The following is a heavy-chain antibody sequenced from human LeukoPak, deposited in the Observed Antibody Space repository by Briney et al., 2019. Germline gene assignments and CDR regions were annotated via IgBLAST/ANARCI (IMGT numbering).Heavy chain of an antibody. CDR2: INHSGST. CDR1: GGSFSGYY. D-gene: IGHD5-18*01. V-gene: IGHV4-34*01. J-gene: IGHJ4*02. CDR3: ARFAAMVTY. Sequence: PSETLSLTCAVYGGSFSGYYWSWIRQPPGKGLEWIGEINHSGSTNYNPSLKSRVTISLDTSKNQFSLKLSSVTAADTAVYYCARFAAMVTYWGQGTLVTVSS.